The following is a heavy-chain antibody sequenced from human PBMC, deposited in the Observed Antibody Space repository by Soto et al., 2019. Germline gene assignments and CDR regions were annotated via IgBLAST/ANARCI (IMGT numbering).Heavy chain of an antibody. J-gene: IGHJ6*02. CDR3: ARARMVRGIIYYYGMDV. CDR2: IYYSGST. Sequence: QVQLQESGPGLVKSSQTLSLTCTVSGGSISSDDNYWSWIRQHPGKGLEWIGYIYYSGSTNYNPSLKSRVTISVDTSKNQFSLKLNSVTAADTAVYYCARARMVRGIIYYYGMDVWGQGTTVTVSS. V-gene: IGHV4-31*03. CDR1: GGSISSDDNY. D-gene: IGHD3-10*01.